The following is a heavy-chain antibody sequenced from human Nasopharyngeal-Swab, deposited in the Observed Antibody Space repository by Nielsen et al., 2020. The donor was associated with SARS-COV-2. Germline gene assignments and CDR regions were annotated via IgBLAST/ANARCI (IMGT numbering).Heavy chain of an antibody. CDR3: ARGYSSSWYGNGYYYGMDV. D-gene: IGHD6-13*01. J-gene: IGHJ6*02. CDR2: IYYSGST. V-gene: IGHV4-39*01. Sequence: GSLRLSCTVSGGSISSGGYYWGWIRQPPGKGLEWIGSIYYSGSTYYNPSLKSRVTISVDTSKNQFSLKLSSVTAADTAVYYCARGYSSSWYGNGYYYGMDVWGQGTTVTVSS. CDR1: GGSISSGGYY.